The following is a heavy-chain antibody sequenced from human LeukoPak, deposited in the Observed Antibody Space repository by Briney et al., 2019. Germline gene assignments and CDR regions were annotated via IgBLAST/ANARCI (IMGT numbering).Heavy chain of an antibody. CDR1: GFTFINYA. CDR2: ISGGGGST. D-gene: IGHD6-19*01. J-gene: IGHJ4*02. Sequence: GGSLRLSCAASGFTFINYAMTSVRPAPGEGLEWVAVISGGGGSTYYAGSVKGRFTISRDRPKNTLYLQMNGLRVEDTAVYYCAKDRQSTCGWLGRAHFDNWGQGTLVTVSS. CDR3: AKDRQSTCGWLGRAHFDN. V-gene: IGHV3-23*01.